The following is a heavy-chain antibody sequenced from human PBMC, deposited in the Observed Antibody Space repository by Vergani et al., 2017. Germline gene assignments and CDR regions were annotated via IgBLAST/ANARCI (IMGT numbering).Heavy chain of an antibody. V-gene: IGHV1-69*18. CDR1: GGTFSSYA. CDR2: IIPIFGTA. J-gene: IGHJ4*02. D-gene: IGHD3-3*01. CDR3: ARDLSVITIFGVAFDY. Sequence: QVQLVQSGAEVKKPGSSVKVSCKASGGTFSSYAISWVRQAPGQGLEWMGRIIPIFGTANYAQKFQGRVTITADESTSTAYMELSSLRSEDTAVYSCARDLSVITIFGVAFDYWGQGTLVTVSS.